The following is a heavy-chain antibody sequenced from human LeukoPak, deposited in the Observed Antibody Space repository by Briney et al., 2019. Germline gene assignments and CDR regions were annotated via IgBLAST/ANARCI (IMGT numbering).Heavy chain of an antibody. V-gene: IGHV1-18*01. CDR1: GYTFTSYG. CDR2: ISAYNGNT. D-gene: IGHD6-19*01. CDR3: AGEPSYSSGWHLDP. J-gene: IGHJ5*02. Sequence: ASVKVSFKASGYTFTSYGISWVRQAPGQGLEWMGWISAYNGNTNYAQKLQGRVTMTTDTSTSTAYMELRSLRSDDTAVYYCAGEPSYSSGWHLDPWGQGTLVTVSS.